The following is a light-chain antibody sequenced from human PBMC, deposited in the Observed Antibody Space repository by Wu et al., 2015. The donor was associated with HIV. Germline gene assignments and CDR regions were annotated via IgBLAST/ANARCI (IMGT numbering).Light chain of an antibody. CDR3: QQYDSSPLT. V-gene: IGKV3D-20*01. CDR2: DAS. J-gene: IGKJ4*01. Sequence: EIVMTQSPATLSVSPGERATLSCRASQSVSSNSLAWYQQKPGLAPRLLIYDASSRATGIPDRFSGSGSGTDFTLTISRLEPEDFAVYYCQQYDSSPLTFGGGTKVEIK. CDR1: QSVSSNS.